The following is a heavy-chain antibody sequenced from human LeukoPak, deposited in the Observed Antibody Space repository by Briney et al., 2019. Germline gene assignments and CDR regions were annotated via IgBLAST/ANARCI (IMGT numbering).Heavy chain of an antibody. J-gene: IGHJ6*02. V-gene: IGHV3-9*01. CDR1: GFTFDDYA. CDR3: AKEIMAYSFPYYYGMDV. CDR2: ISWNSGSI. Sequence: PGGSLRLSCAASGFTFDDYAMHWVRQAPGKGLEWVSGISWNSGSIGYADSVKGRFTISRDNAKNSLYLQMNSLRAEDTALYYCAKEIMAYSFPYYYGMDVWGQGTTVTVSS. D-gene: IGHD2-21*01.